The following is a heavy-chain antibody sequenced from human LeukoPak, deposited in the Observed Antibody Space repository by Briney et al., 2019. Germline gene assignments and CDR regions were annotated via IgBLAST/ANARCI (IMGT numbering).Heavy chain of an antibody. CDR2: ISAYNGNT. CDR3: ARDTRITGTTWNAFDI. V-gene: IGHV1-18*01. J-gene: IGHJ3*02. CDR1: GYTFTSYG. Sequence: ASVKVSCKASGYTFTSYGISWVRQAPGQGLEWMGGISAYNGNTNYAQKLQGRVTMTTDTSTSTAYMELRSLRSDDTAVYYCARDTRITGTTWNAFDIWGQGTMVTVSS. D-gene: IGHD1-20*01.